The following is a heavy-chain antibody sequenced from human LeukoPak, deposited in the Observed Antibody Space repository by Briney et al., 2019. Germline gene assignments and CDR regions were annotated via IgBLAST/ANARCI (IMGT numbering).Heavy chain of an antibody. J-gene: IGHJ3*02. CDR2: IGGTSDSV. D-gene: IGHD5/OR15-5a*01. Sequence: SGGSLRLSCAAAEFILSSFYMNWVRQAPGKGLEWVSYIGGTSDSVYYADSVKGRFTVSRDNAKNSLYLQMNSLRDDDTAVYYCARESSVPPLRVLNIWGEGTVVTVSS. V-gene: IGHV3-48*02. CDR3: ARESSVPPLRVLNI. CDR1: EFILSSFY.